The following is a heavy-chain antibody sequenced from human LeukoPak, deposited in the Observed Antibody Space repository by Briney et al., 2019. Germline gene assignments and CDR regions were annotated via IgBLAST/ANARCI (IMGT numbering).Heavy chain of an antibody. CDR1: GGSSSGYY. CDR2: INHSGST. V-gene: IGHV4-34*01. CDR3: ARHPRYYDILTGYYSGYYYMDV. Sequence: SETLSLTCGVYGGSSSGYYWSWIRQPPGKGLEWIGEINHSGSTNYNPSLKSRVTISVDTSKNQFSLKLSSVTAADTAVYYCARHPRYYDILTGYYSGYYYMDVWDKGTTVTISS. D-gene: IGHD3-9*01. J-gene: IGHJ6*03.